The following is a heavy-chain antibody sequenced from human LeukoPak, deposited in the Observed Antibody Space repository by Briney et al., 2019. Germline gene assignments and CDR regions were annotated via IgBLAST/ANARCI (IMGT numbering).Heavy chain of an antibody. J-gene: IGHJ3*01. Sequence: GGSLRLSCAASGFTSSSYAMRWVRQAPGKGLEGVSSISGSGDSTYYADSVKGRFTISRDNSKNTLYLQMNSLRAAYTAVYYCAKGTGSGWYDAFDFWGQGTIVTISS. V-gene: IGHV3-23*01. D-gene: IGHD6-19*01. CDR3: AKGTGSGWYDAFDF. CDR2: ISGSGDST. CDR1: GFTSSSYA.